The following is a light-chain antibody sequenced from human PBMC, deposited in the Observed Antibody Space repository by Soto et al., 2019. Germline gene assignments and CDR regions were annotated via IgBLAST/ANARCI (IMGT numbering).Light chain of an antibody. CDR1: QSISSY. J-gene: IGKJ1*01. CDR2: DAS. V-gene: IGKV3-11*01. Sequence: EIVWTQSPSTLSLSPGERVTLSCMASQSISSYLAWYQQKPGQAPRLLIYDASNRATGIPARFSGSGSGTDFTLTISSLEPEDFAIYYCQQRSNWRRTFGQGTKVDIK. CDR3: QQRSNWRRT.